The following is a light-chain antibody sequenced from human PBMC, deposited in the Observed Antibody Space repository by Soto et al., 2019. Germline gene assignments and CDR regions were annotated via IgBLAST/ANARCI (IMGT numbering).Light chain of an antibody. J-gene: IGLJ3*02. CDR1: RSNIGNNA. V-gene: IGLV1-44*01. CDR2: NNN. CDR3: ATWDDSLYARGV. Sequence: QSVLTQPPSASGTPGQRVTISCSGSRSNIGNNAVTWYQQFPGTAPKLLIYNNNQRPSGVPDRFSGSKSGTSASLAISGLQSEDDADYYCATWDDSLYARGVFGGGTKLTVL.